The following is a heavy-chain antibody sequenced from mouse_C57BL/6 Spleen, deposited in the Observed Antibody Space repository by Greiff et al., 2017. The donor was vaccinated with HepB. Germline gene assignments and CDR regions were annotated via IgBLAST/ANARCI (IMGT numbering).Heavy chain of an antibody. CDR3: ARYMAGDFDV. V-gene: IGHV7-3*01. Sequence: EVQLVESGGGLVQPGGSLSLSCAASGFTFTDYYMSWVRQPPGKALEWLGFIRNKANGYTTEYSASVKGRFTISRDNSQSILYLQMNALRAEDSATYYCARYMAGDFDVWGTGTTVTVSS. CDR2: IRNKANGYTT. J-gene: IGHJ1*03. CDR1: GFTFTDYY.